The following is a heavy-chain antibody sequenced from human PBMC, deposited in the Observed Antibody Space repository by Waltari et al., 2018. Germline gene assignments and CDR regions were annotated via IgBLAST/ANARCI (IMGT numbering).Heavy chain of an antibody. CDR2: ISSSGSTI. J-gene: IGHJ6*03. CDR3: ARVGGYYYYYMDV. Sequence: VRQAPGKGLEWVSHISSSGSTIYYADSVKGRFTISRDNAKNSLYLQMNSLRAEDTAVYYCARVGGYYYYYMDVWGKGTTVTVSS. V-gene: IGHV3-48*03. D-gene: IGHD3-16*01.